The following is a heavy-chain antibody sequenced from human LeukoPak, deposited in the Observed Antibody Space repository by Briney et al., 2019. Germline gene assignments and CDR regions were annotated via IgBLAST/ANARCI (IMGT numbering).Heavy chain of an antibody. V-gene: IGHV3-11*01. CDR2: ISNIGTTT. Sequence: KTGGSLRLSCTASAFTLGDWYMSWIRQAPGKGLEWISYISNIGTTTYYAESVKGRFTISRDNAKNSLYLQMNSLRAEDMAVYYCACDFRYLGHDFWGQGTLVTVSS. D-gene: IGHD2-21*02. CDR1: AFTLGDWY. J-gene: IGHJ4*02. CDR3: ACDFRYLGHDF.